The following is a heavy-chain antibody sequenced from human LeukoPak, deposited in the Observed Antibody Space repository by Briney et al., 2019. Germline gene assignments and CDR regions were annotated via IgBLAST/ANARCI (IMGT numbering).Heavy chain of an antibody. V-gene: IGHV3-7*01. J-gene: IGHJ4*02. CDR1: GFTFSSYW. CDR2: IKQDGSEK. D-gene: IGHD5-24*01. CDR3: ARLAEMATYLTSDYFDY. Sequence: GGSLRLSCAASGFTFSSYWMSWVRQAPGKGLEWVANIKQDGSEKYYVDSVKGRFTISRDNAKNSLYLQMNSLRAEDTAVYYCARLAEMATYLTSDYFDYWGQGTLVTVSS.